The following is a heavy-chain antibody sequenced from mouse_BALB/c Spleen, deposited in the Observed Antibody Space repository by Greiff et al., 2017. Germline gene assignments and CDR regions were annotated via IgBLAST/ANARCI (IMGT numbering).Heavy chain of an antibody. V-gene: IGHV5-4*02. D-gene: IGHD2-1*01. CDR3: ARVDMVTDYFDY. Sequence: EVKLMESGGGLVKPGGSLKLSCAASGFTFSDYYMYWVRQTPEKRLEWVATISDGGSYTYYPDSVKGRFTISRDNAKNNLYLQMSSLKSEDTAMYYCARVDMVTDYFDYWGQGTTLTVSS. CDR1: GFTFSDYY. CDR2: ISDGGSYT. J-gene: IGHJ2*01.